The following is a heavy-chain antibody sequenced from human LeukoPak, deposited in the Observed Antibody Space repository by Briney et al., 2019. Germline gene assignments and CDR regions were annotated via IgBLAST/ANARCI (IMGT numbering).Heavy chain of an antibody. V-gene: IGHV4-34*01. Sequence: TTSETLSPTCAVYGGSFSGYYWSWIRQPPGKGLEWIGEINHSGSTNYNPSLKSRVTISVDTSKNQFSLKLSSVTAADTAVYYCARIMVFNGGYYYFIYYFDYWGQGTLVTASS. CDR1: GGSFSGYY. D-gene: IGHD3-22*01. CDR3: ARIMVFNGGYYYFIYYFDY. J-gene: IGHJ4*02. CDR2: INHSGST.